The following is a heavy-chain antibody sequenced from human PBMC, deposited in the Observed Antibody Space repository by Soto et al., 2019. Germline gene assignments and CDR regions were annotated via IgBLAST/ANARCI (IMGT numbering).Heavy chain of an antibody. J-gene: IGHJ3*02. Sequence: EASVKVSCKASGYTFTSYGISWVRQAPGQGLEWMGWISAYNGNTNYAQKLQGRVTMTTDTSTSTAYMELRSLRSDDTAVYYCARATLGGYSRKTGDAFDIWGQGTMVTVSS. CDR3: ARATLGGYSRKTGDAFDI. V-gene: IGHV1-18*01. D-gene: IGHD2-2*02. CDR1: GYTFTSYG. CDR2: ISAYNGNT.